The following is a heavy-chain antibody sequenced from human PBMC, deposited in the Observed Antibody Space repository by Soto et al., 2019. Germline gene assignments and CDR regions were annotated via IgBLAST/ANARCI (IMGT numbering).Heavy chain of an antibody. V-gene: IGHV1-69*06. CDR3: ARAPYYYDSSGYYYYFDY. CDR1: GGPFSSYA. J-gene: IGHJ4*02. CDR2: IIPIFGTA. D-gene: IGHD3-22*01. Sequence: GASVKVCFKASGGPFSSYAISLVRQAPGQGLEWMGGIIPIFGTANYAQKFQGRVTITAYKSTSTAYMELSSLRSEDTAVYYCARAPYYYDSSGYYYYFDYWGQGTMVTVSS.